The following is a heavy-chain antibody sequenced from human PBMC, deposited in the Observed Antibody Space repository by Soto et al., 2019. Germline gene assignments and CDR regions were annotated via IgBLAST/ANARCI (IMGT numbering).Heavy chain of an antibody. D-gene: IGHD5-18*01. CDR2: INPNSGGT. J-gene: IGHJ6*03. CDR1: GYTFTGYY. V-gene: IGHV1-2*04. Sequence: EXSVKVSCKASGYTFTGYYMHWVRQAPGQGLEWMGWINPNSGGTNYAQKFQGWVTMTRDTSISTAYMELSRLRSDDTAVYYCARDGTAKVGYYYYYMDVWGKGTTVTVSS. CDR3: ARDGTAKVGYYYYYMDV.